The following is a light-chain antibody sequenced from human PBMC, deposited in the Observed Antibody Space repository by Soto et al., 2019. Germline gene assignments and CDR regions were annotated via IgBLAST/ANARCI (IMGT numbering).Light chain of an antibody. V-gene: IGLV1-44*01. CDR1: SSNIGSNT. Sequence: QSVQTQPPSASGTPGQRVTISCSGSSSNIGSNTVNWYQQLSGTAPKLLIYSNDQRPSGVPDRFSGSKSGTSASLAISGLQSEDEADYYCAAWDDTLNGYVFGAGTKVTVL. J-gene: IGLJ1*01. CDR2: SND. CDR3: AAWDDTLNGYV.